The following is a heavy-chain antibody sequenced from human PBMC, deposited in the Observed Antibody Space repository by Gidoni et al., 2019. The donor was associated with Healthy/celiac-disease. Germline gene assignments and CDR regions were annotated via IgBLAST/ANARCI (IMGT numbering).Heavy chain of an antibody. V-gene: IGHV3-20*01. Sequence: EVQLVESGGGVVRPGGSLRLSCAASGFTFADYGMSWVRQAPGKGLEWVSGINWNGGSTGYADSVKGRFTISRDNAKNSLYLQMNSLRAEDTALYHCARDGRYSSSWYGDPYFDYWGQGTLVTVSS. CDR2: INWNGGST. CDR1: GFTFADYG. CDR3: ARDGRYSSSWYGDPYFDY. J-gene: IGHJ4*02. D-gene: IGHD6-13*01.